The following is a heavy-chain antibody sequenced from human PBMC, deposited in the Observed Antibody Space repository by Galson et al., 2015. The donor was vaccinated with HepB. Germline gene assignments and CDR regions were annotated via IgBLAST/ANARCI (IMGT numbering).Heavy chain of an antibody. CDR3: ARDIASSYSTVWPRYYY. Sequence: SVKVSCKASGYTFNTYGISWVRQAPGQGIEWMGWISAYNGKTNYARRFQNRVTLTTDTSTRTAYMELRSLRSDDTAMYYCARDIASSYSTVWPRYYYWGQGTLVTVSS. V-gene: IGHV1-18*01. CDR2: ISAYNGKT. J-gene: IGHJ4*02. CDR1: GYTFNTYG. D-gene: IGHD6-19*01.